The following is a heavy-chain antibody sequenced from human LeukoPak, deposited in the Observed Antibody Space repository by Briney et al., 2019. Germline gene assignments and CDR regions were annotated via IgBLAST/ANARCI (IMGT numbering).Heavy chain of an antibody. D-gene: IGHD3-16*02. Sequence: GASVKVSCKASGYTFTSYDINWVRQATGQGLEWMGWMNPNSGNTGYAQKFQGRVTMTRNTSISTAYMELSSLRSEDTAVYYCASGSYVWGSYRYRGFDPWGQGTLVTVSS. CDR1: GYTFTSYD. CDR2: MNPNSGNT. V-gene: IGHV1-8*01. CDR3: ASGSYVWGSYRYRGFDP. J-gene: IGHJ5*02.